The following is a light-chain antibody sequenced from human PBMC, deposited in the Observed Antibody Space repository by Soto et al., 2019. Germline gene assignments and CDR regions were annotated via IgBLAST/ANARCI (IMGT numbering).Light chain of an antibody. V-gene: IGLV1-40*01. Sequence: QSVLTQPPSVSGAPGQRVTISCTGSSSNIGAGYDVYWYQQLPGTAPKLLIYGNNNRPSGVPDRFSGSKSGTSAYLAITGLQSQDEADYYCQSYDSSLSGYVFGTGTKLTVL. CDR1: SSNIGAGYD. CDR2: GNN. CDR3: QSYDSSLSGYV. J-gene: IGLJ1*01.